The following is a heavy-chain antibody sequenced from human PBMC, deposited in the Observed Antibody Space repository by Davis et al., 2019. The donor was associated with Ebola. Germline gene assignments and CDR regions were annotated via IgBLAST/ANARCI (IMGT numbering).Heavy chain of an antibody. CDR1: GFTFSSYS. CDR2: ISSSSSYI. V-gene: IGHV3-21*01. D-gene: IGHD2-15*01. Sequence: PGGSLRLSCAASGFTFSSYSMNWVRQAPGKGLEWVSSISSSSSYIYYADSVKGRFTISRDNAKNSLYLQMNSLRAEDTAVYYCARDRGDIVVVVAAAYFDNWGQGTLVTVSS. J-gene: IGHJ4*02. CDR3: ARDRGDIVVVVAAAYFDN.